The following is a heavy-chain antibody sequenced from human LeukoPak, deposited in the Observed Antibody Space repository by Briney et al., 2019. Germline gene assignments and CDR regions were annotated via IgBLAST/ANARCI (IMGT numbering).Heavy chain of an antibody. CDR1: GYTFTGYY. J-gene: IGHJ5*02. CDR3: ARDLYCSSTSCYNWFDP. CDR2: INPNSGST. Sequence: ASVKVSCKASGYTFTGYYMHWVRQAPGQGLEWMGWINPNSGSTNYAQKFQGRVTMTRDTSISTAYMELSRLRSDDTAVYYCARDLYCSSTSCYNWFDPWGQGTLVTVSS. D-gene: IGHD2-2*01. V-gene: IGHV1-2*02.